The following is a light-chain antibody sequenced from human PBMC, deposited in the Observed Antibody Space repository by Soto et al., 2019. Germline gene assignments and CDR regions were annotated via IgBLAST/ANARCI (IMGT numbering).Light chain of an antibody. Sequence: EVVLTQSPATLSLSPGEGATLSCRASQSVSSYLAWYQQKPDQAPRLLIYDASNRATGIPARFSGSGSGTDFTLTISGLEPEDFAVYYCQQHSTWPPPFGGGTKVEIK. J-gene: IGKJ4*01. V-gene: IGKV3-11*01. CDR2: DAS. CDR3: QQHSTWPPP. CDR1: QSVSSY.